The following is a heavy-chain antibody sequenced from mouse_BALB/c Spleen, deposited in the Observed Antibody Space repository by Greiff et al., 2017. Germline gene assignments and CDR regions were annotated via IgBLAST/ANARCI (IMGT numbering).Heavy chain of an antibody. Sequence: EVKLVESGPGLVKPSQSLSLTCTVTGYSITSDYAWNWIRQFPGNKLEWMGYISYSGSTSYNPSLKSRISITRDTSKNQFFLQLNSVTTEDTATYYCAREGYDYGDAMDYWGQGTSVTVSS. CDR2: ISYSGST. J-gene: IGHJ4*01. V-gene: IGHV3-2*02. CDR3: AREGYDYGDAMDY. CDR1: GYSITSDYA. D-gene: IGHD2-4*01.